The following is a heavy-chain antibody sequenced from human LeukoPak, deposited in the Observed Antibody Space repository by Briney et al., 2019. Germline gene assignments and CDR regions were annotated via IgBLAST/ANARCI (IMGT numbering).Heavy chain of an antibody. J-gene: IGHJ3*02. CDR2: ISSSSSYI. Sequence: GGSLRLSFAASGFTFSSYSMNWVRQAPGKGLEWVSSISSSSSYIYYADSVKGRFTISRDNAKNSLYLQMNSLRAEDTAVYYCARQTTLGYCSSTSCYVPYDAFDIWGQGTMVTVSS. CDR1: GFTFSSYS. V-gene: IGHV3-21*01. CDR3: ARQTTLGYCSSTSCYVPYDAFDI. D-gene: IGHD2-2*01.